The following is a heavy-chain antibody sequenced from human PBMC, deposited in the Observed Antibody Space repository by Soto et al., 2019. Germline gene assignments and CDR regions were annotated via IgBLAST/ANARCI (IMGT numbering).Heavy chain of an antibody. D-gene: IGHD3-3*01. V-gene: IGHV1-2*04. CDR3: ARGGYYDVWSGSTRTGGWFDL. Sequence: QVQLVQSGAEVKKPGASVKVSCKASGYTFTGYYMRWVRQAPGQGLEWMGWINPNSGGTNYAQKFQGWVTMTRDTAVSVADLELSRLRSDDTAVSYCARGGYYDVWSGSTRTGGWFDLWGQGTLVTVSS. CDR1: GYTFTGYY. J-gene: IGHJ5*02. CDR2: INPNSGGT.